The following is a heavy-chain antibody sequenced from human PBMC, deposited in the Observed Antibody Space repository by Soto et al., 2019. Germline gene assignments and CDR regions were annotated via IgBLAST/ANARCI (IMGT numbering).Heavy chain of an antibody. CDR1: GGSISSYY. CDR3: ARTKTARTKYYYYYGMDV. D-gene: IGHD6-6*01. CDR2: IYYSGST. Sequence: PSETLSVTCTVSGGSISSYYWSWIRQAPGKGLEWIGYIYYSGSTNYNPSLKSRVTISVDTSKNQFSLKLSSVTAADTAVYYCARTKTARTKYYYYYGMDVWGQGTTVTVSS. J-gene: IGHJ6*02. V-gene: IGHV4-59*01.